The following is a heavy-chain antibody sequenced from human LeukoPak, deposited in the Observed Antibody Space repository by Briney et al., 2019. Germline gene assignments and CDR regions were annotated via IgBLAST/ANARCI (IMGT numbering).Heavy chain of an antibody. Sequence: GPLGLSCAASGFTFSSYAMSWVRQAPGEGLEWVSAISGSGGSTYYADSVKGRFTISRDNSKNTLYLQMNSLRAEDTAVYYCAKAVVVPAGKNYYYYYYMDVWGKGTTVTVSS. J-gene: IGHJ6*03. CDR3: AKAVVVPAGKNYYYYYYMDV. CDR2: ISGSGGST. CDR1: GFTFSSYA. V-gene: IGHV3-23*01. D-gene: IGHD2-2*01.